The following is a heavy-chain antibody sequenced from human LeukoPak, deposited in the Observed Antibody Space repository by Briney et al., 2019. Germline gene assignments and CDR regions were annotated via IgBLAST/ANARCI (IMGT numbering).Heavy chain of an antibody. J-gene: IGHJ4*02. CDR2: IKQDGSEK. CDR1: GFTFSSYW. CDR3: ARRGRSATIFGVVYYFDY. D-gene: IGHD3-3*01. V-gene: IGHV3-7*01. Sequence: GGSLRLSCAASGFTFSSYWMSWVRRAPGKGLEWVASIKQDGSEKYYVDSVKGRFTISRDNDKNSLYLQMNSLRAEDTAVYYCARRGRSATIFGVVYYFDYWGQGTLVTVSS.